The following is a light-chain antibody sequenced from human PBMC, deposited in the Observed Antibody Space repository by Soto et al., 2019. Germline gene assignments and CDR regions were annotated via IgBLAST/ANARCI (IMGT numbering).Light chain of an antibody. CDR2: GAS. CDR1: QSVSSN. Sequence: EIVMTQSPATLSVSPGERATLSCRASQSVSSNLAWYQQERGQAPRLLIYGASTRATGIPARFSGSGSGTEFTLTISSLQSEDFAVYYCQQYDNWPPLTFGGGTKVEIK. CDR3: QQYDNWPPLT. V-gene: IGKV3-15*01. J-gene: IGKJ4*01.